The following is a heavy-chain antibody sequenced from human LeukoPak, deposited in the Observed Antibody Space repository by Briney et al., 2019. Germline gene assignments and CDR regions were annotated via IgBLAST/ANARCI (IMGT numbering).Heavy chain of an antibody. CDR1: GGSISSYY. CDR2: IYYSGST. V-gene: IGHV4-59*01. J-gene: IGHJ6*02. Sequence: SSETLSLTCTVSGGSISSYYWSWIRQPPGKGLEWIGYIYYSGSTNYNPSLKSRVTISVDASKNQFSLKLSSVTAADTAVYYCARGGPKYYYGMDVWGQGTTVTVSS. CDR3: ARGGPKYYYGMDV.